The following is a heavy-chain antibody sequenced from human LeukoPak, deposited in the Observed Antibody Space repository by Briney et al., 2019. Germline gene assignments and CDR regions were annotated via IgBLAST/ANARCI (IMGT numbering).Heavy chain of an antibody. Sequence: GGSLRLSCAASGFTVSSNYMSWVRQAPEKGLEWVSVIYSGGSTYYADSVKGRFTISRDNSKNTLYLQMNSLRAEDTAVYYCARAKYSYGSDYWGQGTLVTVSS. J-gene: IGHJ4*02. CDR2: IYSGGST. CDR1: GFTVSSNY. D-gene: IGHD5-18*01. CDR3: ARAKYSYGSDY. V-gene: IGHV3-53*01.